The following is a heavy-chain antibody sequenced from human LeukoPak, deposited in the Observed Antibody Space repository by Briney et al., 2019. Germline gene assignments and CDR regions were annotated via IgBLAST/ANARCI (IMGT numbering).Heavy chain of an antibody. V-gene: IGHV4-59*12. J-gene: IGHJ3*02. Sequence: SETLSLTCTVSGGCISGYFWSWLRQPPGKGLEWIGYIYSSGSASYNPSLESRVTISVDTSKNQFSLKLSSVTAADTAVYYCARARIAVAGNAFDIWGQGTMVTVSS. CDR2: IYSSGSA. CDR3: ARARIAVAGNAFDI. CDR1: GGCISGYF. D-gene: IGHD6-19*01.